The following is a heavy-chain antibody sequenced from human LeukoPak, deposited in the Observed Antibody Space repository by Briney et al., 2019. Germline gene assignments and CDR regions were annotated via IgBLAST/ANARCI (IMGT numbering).Heavy chain of an antibody. CDR1: GYTFTGCY. Sequence: ASVKVSCKASGYTFTGCYMHWVRQAPGQGLEWMGWINPNSGGTNYAQKFQGRVTTTRDTSISTAYMELSRLRSDDTAVYYCARGAWIQGPHDYWGQGTLVTVSS. CDR2: INPNSGGT. D-gene: IGHD5-18*01. V-gene: IGHV1-2*02. J-gene: IGHJ4*02. CDR3: ARGAWIQGPHDY.